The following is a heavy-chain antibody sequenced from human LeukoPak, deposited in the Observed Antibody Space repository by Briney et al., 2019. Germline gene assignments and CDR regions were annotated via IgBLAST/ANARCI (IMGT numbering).Heavy chain of an antibody. CDR2: IYGVDGT. Sequence: GGSLRLSCAASGVNVSSHYMNWVRRAPGKGLEWVSVIYGVDGTSYADSVKGRFTISRDNSKNTVYLQMNSLRAEDTAVYYCASDLVYWGRGTLVTVSS. D-gene: IGHD2-8*02. J-gene: IGHJ4*02. CDR3: ASDLVY. CDR1: GVNVSSHY. V-gene: IGHV3-53*01.